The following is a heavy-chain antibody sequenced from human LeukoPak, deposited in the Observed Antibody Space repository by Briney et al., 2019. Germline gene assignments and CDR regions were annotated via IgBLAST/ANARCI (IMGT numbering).Heavy chain of an antibody. V-gene: IGHV3-23*01. D-gene: IGHD3-3*01. Sequence: PGGSLRLSCAASGFTFSSYAMSWVRQAPGKGLEWVSAISGSGGSTYYADSVKGRFTISRDNSKNTLYLQMNSLRAEDTAVYYCARDLGQYYDFWSDGFDYWGQGTLVTVSS. CDR1: GFTFSSYA. J-gene: IGHJ4*02. CDR3: ARDLGQYYDFWSDGFDY. CDR2: ISGSGGST.